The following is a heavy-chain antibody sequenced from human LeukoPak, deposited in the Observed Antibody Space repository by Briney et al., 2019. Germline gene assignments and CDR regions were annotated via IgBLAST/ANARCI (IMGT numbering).Heavy chain of an antibody. CDR3: ARGKEGYDFWSGYPRVNWFDP. CDR1: GGSISSGGYY. V-gene: IGHV4-31*03. J-gene: IGHJ5*02. D-gene: IGHD3-3*01. Sequence: SETLSLTCTVSGGSISSGGYYWSWIRQHPGKGLEWIGYIYYSGSTYYNPSLKSRVTISVDTSKNQFSLKLSSVTAADTAVYYCARGKEGYDFWSGYPRVNWFDPWGQGTLVTVSS. CDR2: IYYSGST.